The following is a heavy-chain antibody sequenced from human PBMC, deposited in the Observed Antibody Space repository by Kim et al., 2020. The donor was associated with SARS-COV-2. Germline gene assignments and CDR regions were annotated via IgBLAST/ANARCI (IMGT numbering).Heavy chain of an antibody. CDR3: ARGSSGFYYSYYLDV. V-gene: IGHV4-59*01. CDR2: IYYSGCT. J-gene: IGHJ6*03. D-gene: IGHD6-25*01. Sequence: SETLSLTCTVSGGSISSYYWSWIRQPPGKGLEWIGYIYYSGCTNYNPSLKSRVTISVDTSKNQFSLKLRSVTAADTAVYYCARGSSGFYYSYYLDVCVKG. CDR1: GGSISSYY.